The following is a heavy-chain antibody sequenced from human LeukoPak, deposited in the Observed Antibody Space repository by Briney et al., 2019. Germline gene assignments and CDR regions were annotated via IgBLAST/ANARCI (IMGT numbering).Heavy chain of an antibody. CDR2: INHSGST. V-gene: IGHV4-34*01. CDR3: ARPLTYSSSWLDAFDI. D-gene: IGHD6-13*01. CDR1: GGSFSGYY. Sequence: SETLSLTCAVYGGSFSGYYWSWIRQPPGKGLEWIGEINHSGSTNYNPSLKSRVTISVDTSKNQFSLKLSSVTAADTAVYYCARPLTYSSSWLDAFDIWGQGTMVTVSS. J-gene: IGHJ3*02.